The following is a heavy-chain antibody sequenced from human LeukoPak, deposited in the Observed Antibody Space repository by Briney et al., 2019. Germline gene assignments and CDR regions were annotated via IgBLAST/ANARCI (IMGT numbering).Heavy chain of an antibody. J-gene: IGHJ5*02. CDR2: IYYSGST. CDR3: ARETALGSLDP. CDR1: GGSISSYY. V-gene: IGHV4-59*01. Sequence: SETLSLTCTVSGGSISSYYWSWIRQPPGKGLEWIGYIYYSGSTNYNPSLESRVTISVDTSKNQFSLKLSSVTAADTAVYYCARETALGSLDPWGQGTLVTVSS. D-gene: IGHD3-10*01.